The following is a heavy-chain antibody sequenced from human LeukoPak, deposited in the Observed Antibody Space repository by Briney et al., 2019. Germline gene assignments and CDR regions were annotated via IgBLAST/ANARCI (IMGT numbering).Heavy chain of an antibody. J-gene: IGHJ4*02. CDR1: GFTFSSYG. CDR2: ISSNGGST. CDR3: VKRKSIFGVVIDYYFDY. V-gene: IGHV3-64D*09. D-gene: IGHD3-3*01. Sequence: GGSLRLSCSASGFTFSSYGMHWVRQAPGKGLEYVSAISSNGGSTYYADSVKGRFTISRDNSKNTLYPQMSSLRAEDTAVYYCVKRKSIFGVVIDYYFDYWGQGTLVTVSS.